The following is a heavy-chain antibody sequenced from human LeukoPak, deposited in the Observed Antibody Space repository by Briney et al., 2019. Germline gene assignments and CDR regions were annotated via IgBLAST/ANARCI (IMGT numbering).Heavy chain of an antibody. CDR1: GYTFTHYA. CDR3: ARWYYGERTSLDG. J-gene: IGHJ3*01. CDR2: IVIGSGDT. V-gene: IGHV1-3*04. D-gene: IGHD3-3*01. Sequence: ASVKVSCKISGYTFTHYALHWVRQAPGQGREWMGWIVIGSGDTKYSLEFQGRVTFTRDTTASTAYMEMNSLRFEDTVVYYCARWYYGERTSLDGGGQGTLVTVSS.